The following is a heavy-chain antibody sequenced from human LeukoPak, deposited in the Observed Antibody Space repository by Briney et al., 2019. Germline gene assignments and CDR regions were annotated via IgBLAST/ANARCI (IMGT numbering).Heavy chain of an antibody. J-gene: IGHJ3*02. V-gene: IGHV4-34*01. CDR1: GGSFSGYY. D-gene: IGHD3-9*01. Sequence: PSETLSLTCAVYGGSFSGYYWSWIRQPPGKGLEWIGEINHSGSTNYNPSLKSRVTISVDTSKNQFSLKLSSVTAADTAVYYCAGLRYFPASDAFDIWGQGTMVTVSS. CDR3: AGLRYFPASDAFDI. CDR2: INHSGST.